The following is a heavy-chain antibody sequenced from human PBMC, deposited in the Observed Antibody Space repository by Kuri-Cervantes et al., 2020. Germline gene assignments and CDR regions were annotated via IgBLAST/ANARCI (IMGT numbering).Heavy chain of an antibody. V-gene: IGHV3-23*01. CDR1: GFTFSSYA. D-gene: IGHD4-23*01. CDR3: AKSSGNSGFDY. Sequence: GESLKISCAASGFTFSSYAMSWVRQAPGKGLEWVSAISGSGGSTYYADSVKDRFTISRDNSKNTLYLQMNSLRAEDTAVYYCAKSSGNSGFDYWGQGTLVTVSS. CDR2: ISGSGGST. J-gene: IGHJ4*02.